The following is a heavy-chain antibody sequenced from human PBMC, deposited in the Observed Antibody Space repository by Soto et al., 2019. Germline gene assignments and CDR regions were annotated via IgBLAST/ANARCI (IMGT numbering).Heavy chain of an antibody. Sequence: GESLNISCKGSGYTFTNYWNEWLNQMPGKGLVGMGIIYPGHPQTKYNTSFKGQETISADKSIATTYLQWSSLKASDTAIYYCAASIFYYGMDVGGQGTTVTVSS. J-gene: IGHJ6*02. CDR2: IYPGHPQT. CDR1: GYTFTNYW. V-gene: IGHV5-51*07. CDR3: AASIFYYGMDV.